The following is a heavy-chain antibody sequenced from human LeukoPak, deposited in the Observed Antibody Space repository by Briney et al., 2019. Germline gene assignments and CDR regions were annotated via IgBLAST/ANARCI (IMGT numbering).Heavy chain of an antibody. CDR2: ISSSGSTI. D-gene: IGHD5-18*01. V-gene: IGHV3-48*03. CDR3: ATNGYSYGDYFDY. CDR1: GFTYSSYE. Sequence: PGGSLRLSCAASGFTYSSYEMNWVRQAPGKGLEGVSYISSSGSTIYYADSVKGRFTISRDNAKNSLYLQMNSLRAEDTAVYYCATNGYSYGDYFDYWGQGTLVTVSS. J-gene: IGHJ4*02.